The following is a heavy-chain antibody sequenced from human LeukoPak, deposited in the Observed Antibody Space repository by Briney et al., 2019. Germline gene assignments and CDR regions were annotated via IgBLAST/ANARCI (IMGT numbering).Heavy chain of an antibody. CDR1: GWSFSGYY. V-gene: IGHV4-34*01. J-gene: IGHJ4*02. CDR2: INHSGST. D-gene: IGHD1-26*01. Sequence: PSETLSFTCAVYGWSFSGYYWGWIRPPPGKGLEWIGEINHSGSTNYNPSLKSRVTISVDTSKNQFSLKLSSVTAADTAVYYCARGGGIVGATTIDYWGQGTLVTVSS. CDR3: ARGGGIVGATTIDY.